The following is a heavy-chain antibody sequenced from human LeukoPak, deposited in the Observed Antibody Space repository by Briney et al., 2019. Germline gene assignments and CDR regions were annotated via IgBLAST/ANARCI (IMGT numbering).Heavy chain of an antibody. V-gene: IGHV4-4*02. CDR3: AREGGPYRPLDY. CDR2: VNLQGST. Sequence: PSGTLSLTCGVSGGSITSTNYWTWVRQPPGKGLEWIGEVNLQGSTNYNPSLMGRVAISVDISENHISLQLTSVTAADTAVYYCAREGGPYRPLDYSGQRTLVTVSS. J-gene: IGHJ4*02. CDR1: GGSITSTNY.